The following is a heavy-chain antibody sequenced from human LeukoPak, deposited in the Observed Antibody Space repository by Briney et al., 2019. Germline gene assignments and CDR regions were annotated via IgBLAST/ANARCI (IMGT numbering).Heavy chain of an antibody. CDR1: GFTFSSFA. CDR2: ISGSGGST. J-gene: IGHJ4*02. CDR3: ARDRRLASFDY. V-gene: IGHV3-23*01. D-gene: IGHD6-25*01. Sequence: GGSLRLSCAASGFTFSSFAMSWVRQAPGKGLEWVSAISGSGGSTYYADSVKGRFTISRDNSKNTLYLQMNSLRAEDAAIYYCARDRRLASFDYGGQGTLVTVSS.